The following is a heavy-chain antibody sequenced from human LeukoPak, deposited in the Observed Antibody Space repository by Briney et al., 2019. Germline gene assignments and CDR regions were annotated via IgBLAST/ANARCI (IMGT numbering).Heavy chain of an antibody. V-gene: IGHV3-30*02. D-gene: IGHD6-19*01. CDR2: IRYDGSNK. Sequence: PGGSLRLSCAASGFTFSSYGMHWVRQAPGKGLEWVAFIRYDGSNKYYADSVKGRFTISRDNSKNTLYLQMNSLRAEDTAVYYCVVRGWMVIGYHFDYWGQGTLVTVSS. J-gene: IGHJ4*02. CDR3: VVRGWMVIGYHFDY. CDR1: GFTFSSYG.